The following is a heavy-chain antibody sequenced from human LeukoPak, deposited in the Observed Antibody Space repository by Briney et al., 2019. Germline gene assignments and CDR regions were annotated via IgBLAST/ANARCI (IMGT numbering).Heavy chain of an antibody. Sequence: GGSLRLSCAASGFTFSSYWMDWVRQAPGKGLVGVSRITNDGSGTAYALSVKGRFTISRDNAKNTLYLQINSLRAEHTALYYFARDHGGDYYFDYWGGGSLASVSS. V-gene: IGHV3-74*01. CDR2: ITNDGSGT. D-gene: IGHD2-21*02. CDR1: GFTFSSYW. CDR3: ARDHGGDYYFDY. J-gene: IGHJ4*02.